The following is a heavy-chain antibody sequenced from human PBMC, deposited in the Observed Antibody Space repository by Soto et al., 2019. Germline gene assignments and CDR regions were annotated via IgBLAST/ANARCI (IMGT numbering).Heavy chain of an antibody. V-gene: IGHV4-59*01. CDR2: IYYSGST. CDR3: AGEGVRGVASDY. CDR1: GGSISSYY. D-gene: IGHD3-10*01. J-gene: IGHJ4*02. Sequence: QVQLQESGPGLVKPSETLSLTCTVSGGSISSYYWSWIRQPPGKGLEWIGYIYYSGSTNYNPSLKSRVTISVDTSKNQFSLKLSSVTAADTAVYYCAGEGVRGVASDYWGQGTLVTVSS.